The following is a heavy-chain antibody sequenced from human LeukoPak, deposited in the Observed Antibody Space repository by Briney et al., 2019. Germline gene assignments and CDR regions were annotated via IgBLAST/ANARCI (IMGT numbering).Heavy chain of an antibody. V-gene: IGHV4-30-2*01. Sequence: TLSLTCAVSGGSISSGGYSWSWIRQPPGKGLEWIGYIYHSGSTYYNPSLKSRVTISVDRSKNQFSLKLSSVTAADTAVYYCARASWVLRFLEWFDPWGQGTLVTASS. CDR2: IYHSGST. J-gene: IGHJ5*02. CDR1: GGSISSGGYS. D-gene: IGHD3-3*01. CDR3: ARASWVLRFLEWFDP.